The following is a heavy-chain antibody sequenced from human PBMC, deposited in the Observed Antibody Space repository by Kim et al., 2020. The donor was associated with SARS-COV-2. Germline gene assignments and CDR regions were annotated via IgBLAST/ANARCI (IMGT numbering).Heavy chain of an antibody. Sequence: ASVKVSCKASGYTFTSNTIHWVRQAPGQRLEWLGWINAGNGHTKSSQKFQGRVTITRDTSASTAYMELSSLRSEDTAVYHCAMQQHGIVFCGQGTLVTVSS. CDR2: INAGNGHT. V-gene: IGHV1-3*01. D-gene: IGHD6-13*01. CDR1: GYTFTSNT. CDR3: AMQQHGIVF. J-gene: IGHJ4*02.